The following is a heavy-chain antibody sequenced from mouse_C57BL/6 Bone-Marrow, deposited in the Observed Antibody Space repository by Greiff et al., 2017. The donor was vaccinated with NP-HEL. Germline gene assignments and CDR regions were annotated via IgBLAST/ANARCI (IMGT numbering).Heavy chain of an antibody. CDR3: ARGIYDGYYYWYFDV. Sequence: QVQLKESGPGLVQPSQSLSITCTVSGFSLTSYGVHWVRQSPGKGLEWLGVIWSGGSTDYNAAFISRLSISKDNSKSQVFFKMNSLQADDTAIYYCARGIYDGYYYWYFDVWGTGTTVTVSS. V-gene: IGHV2-2*01. CDR2: IWSGGST. CDR1: GFSLTSYG. J-gene: IGHJ1*03. D-gene: IGHD2-3*01.